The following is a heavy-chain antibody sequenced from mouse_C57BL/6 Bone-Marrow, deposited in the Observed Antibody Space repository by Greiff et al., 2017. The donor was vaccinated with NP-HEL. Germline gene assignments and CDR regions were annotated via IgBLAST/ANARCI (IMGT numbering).Heavy chain of an antibody. CDR2: IWGVGST. V-gene: IGHV2-6*01. CDR1: GFSLTSYG. Sequence: QVQLKESGPGLVAPSQSLSITCTVSGFSLTSYGVDWVRQSPGKGLEWLGVIWGVGSTNYNSALKSRLSISKDNSKSQVFLKMNSLQTDDTAMYYCARQLGRRRSWFAYWGQGTLVTVSA. CDR3: ARQLGRRRSWFAY. J-gene: IGHJ3*01. D-gene: IGHD4-1*02.